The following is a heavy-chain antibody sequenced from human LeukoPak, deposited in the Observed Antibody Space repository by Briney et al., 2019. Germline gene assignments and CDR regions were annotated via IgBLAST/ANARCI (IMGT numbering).Heavy chain of an antibody. J-gene: IGHJ4*02. CDR2: IKQDGSEK. V-gene: IGHV3-7*01. D-gene: IGHD3-10*01. CDR1: GFTFSSYA. Sequence: SGGSLRLSCAASGFTFSSYAMSRVRQAPGKGLEWVANIKQDGSEKYYVDSVKGRFTISRDNAKNSLYLQMNSLRAEDTAVYYCARDSFEVGELFLPNFDYWGQGTLVTVSS. CDR3: ARDSFEVGELFLPNFDY.